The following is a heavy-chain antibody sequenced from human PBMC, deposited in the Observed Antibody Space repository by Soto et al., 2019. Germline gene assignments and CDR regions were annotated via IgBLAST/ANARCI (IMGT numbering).Heavy chain of an antibody. D-gene: IGHD2-15*01. Sequence: QVQLQESGPGLVKPSQTLSLTCTVSGGSISSGDYYWRWIRQPPGKGLEWIGYIYYSGSTYSNPSLKSRVTISVDTSKNQFSLKLSSVTAADTAVYYCARDFGYCSGGSCLTWGQGTLVTVSS. CDR1: GGSISSGDYY. V-gene: IGHV4-30-4*01. J-gene: IGHJ4*02. CDR2: IYYSGST. CDR3: ARDFGYCSGGSCLT.